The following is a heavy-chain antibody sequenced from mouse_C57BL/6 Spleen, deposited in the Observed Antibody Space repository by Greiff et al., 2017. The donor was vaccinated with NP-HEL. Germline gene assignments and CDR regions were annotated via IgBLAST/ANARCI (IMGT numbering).Heavy chain of an antibody. CDR3: ARKETLRYFDV. V-gene: IGHV1-50*01. D-gene: IGHD2-1*01. CDR2: IDPSDSYT. Sequence: QVQLKESGAELVKPGASVKLSCKASGYTFTSYWMQWVQQRPGQGLEWIGEIDPSDSYTNYNQKFKGKATLTVDTSSSTAYMQLSSLTSEDSAVYYCARKETLRYFDVWGTGTTVTVSS. CDR1: GYTFTSYW. J-gene: IGHJ1*03.